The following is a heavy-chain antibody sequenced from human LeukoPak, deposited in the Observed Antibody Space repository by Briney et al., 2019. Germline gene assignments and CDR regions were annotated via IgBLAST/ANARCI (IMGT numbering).Heavy chain of an antibody. CDR1: GYTFTHHG. V-gene: IGHV1-18*01. Sequence: ASVKVSCKASGYTFTHHGITWVRQAPGQGLEWMGWISAYNGDTNYAQKFQGRVTLTTDTSTSTAYMELRSPRSDDTAVYYCARDPTNTSGRYAYFDYWGQGTLVTVSS. CDR3: ARDPTNTSGRYAYFDY. D-gene: IGHD6-19*01. J-gene: IGHJ4*02. CDR2: ISAYNGDT.